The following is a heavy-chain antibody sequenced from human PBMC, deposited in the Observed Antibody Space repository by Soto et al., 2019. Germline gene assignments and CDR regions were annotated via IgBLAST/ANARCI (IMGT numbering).Heavy chain of an antibody. Sequence: QVQLVESGGGVVQPGRSLRLSCAASGFTFSSYGMHWVRQAPGKGLEWVAVIWYDGSNKYYADSVKGRFTISRDNSKNPLYLQMNSLRAEDTAVYYCARDWWYSSHSLSVWGSFDYWVQGTLVTLSS. D-gene: IGHD3-16*01. J-gene: IGHJ4*02. CDR3: ARDWWYSSHSLSVWGSFDY. V-gene: IGHV3-33*01. CDR1: GFTFSSYG. CDR2: IWYDGSNK.